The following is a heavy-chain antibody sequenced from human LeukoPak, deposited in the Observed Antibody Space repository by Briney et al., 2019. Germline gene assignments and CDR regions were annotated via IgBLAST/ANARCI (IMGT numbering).Heavy chain of an antibody. D-gene: IGHD2-15*01. J-gene: IGHJ3*02. CDR1: GFTFSRYE. CDR3: TREGCSGGSCYLEESDDAFDI. CDR2: ISTSGSTI. V-gene: IGHV3-48*03. Sequence: PGGSLRLSCAASGFTFSRYEMNWVRQAPGKGLEWVSYISTSGSTIYYADSVKGRVTISRDNAKNSLHLQMNSLRVEDTAVYYCTREGCSGGSCYLEESDDAFDIWGQGTMVTVSS.